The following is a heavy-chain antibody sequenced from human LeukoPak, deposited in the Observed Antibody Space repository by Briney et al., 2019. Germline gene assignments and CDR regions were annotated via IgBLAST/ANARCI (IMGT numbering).Heavy chain of an antibody. CDR2: ISYDGSNK. CDR3: AKDYSYGYVSDY. J-gene: IGHJ4*02. CDR1: LFTFSSYG. Sequence: GGSLRLSCAASLFTFSSYGMHWVRQAPGKGLEWVAVISYDGSNKYYADSVKGRFTISRDNSKNTLYLQMNSLRAEDTAVYYCAKDYSYGYVSDYWGQGTLVTVSS. D-gene: IGHD5-18*01. V-gene: IGHV3-30*18.